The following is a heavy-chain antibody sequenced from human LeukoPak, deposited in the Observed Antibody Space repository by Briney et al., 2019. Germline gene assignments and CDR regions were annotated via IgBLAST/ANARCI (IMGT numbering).Heavy chain of an antibody. D-gene: IGHD3-3*01. Sequence: SSVKVSRKASVYTFTGYYMHWVRQAPGQALEWMGWINPNSCDTNYAHKFQARVTMTRDTSISTAYMELSRLSSDDTAVYYCARDGAANYDFWSGYIGGEYYYYYMDVWGKGTTVTISS. CDR1: VYTFTGYY. CDR2: INPNSCDT. CDR3: ARDGAANYDFWSGYIGGEYYYYYMDV. V-gene: IGHV1-2*02. J-gene: IGHJ6*03.